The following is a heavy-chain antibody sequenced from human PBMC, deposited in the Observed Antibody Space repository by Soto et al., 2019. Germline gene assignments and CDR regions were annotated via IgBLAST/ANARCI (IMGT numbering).Heavy chain of an antibody. V-gene: IGHV1-18*01. CDR1: GYTFTSYG. J-gene: IGHJ4*02. CDR3: ARGRYGAY. D-gene: IGHD1-1*01. CDR2: ISPHNGNT. Sequence: QVHLVQSGAEVKKPGASVKVSCKASGYTFTSYGITWVRQAPGQGLAWMGWISPHNGNTDYAQKRQGRVNVTRDTSTSTAYMELGSRLTDDTAVNDCARGRYGAYWGQGALVTESS.